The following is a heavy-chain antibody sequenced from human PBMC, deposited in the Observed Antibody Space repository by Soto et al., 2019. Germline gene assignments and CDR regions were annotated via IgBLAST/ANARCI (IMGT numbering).Heavy chain of an antibody. CDR2: IYHSGST. CDR3: ARTEFYYDSSGYLDY. V-gene: IGHV4-34*01. Sequence: SETLSLTCGVSGGSFNTYYWSWVRQPPGKGLEWIGEIYHSGSTNYNPSLKSRVTISVDKSKNQFSLKLSSVTAADTAVYYCARTEFYYDSSGYLDYWGQGTLVTVSS. D-gene: IGHD3-22*01. CDR1: GGSFNTYY. J-gene: IGHJ4*02.